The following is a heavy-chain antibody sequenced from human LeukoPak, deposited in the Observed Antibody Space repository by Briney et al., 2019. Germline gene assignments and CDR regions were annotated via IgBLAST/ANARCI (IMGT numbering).Heavy chain of an antibody. CDR2: IYHSGST. D-gene: IGHD3-10*01. Sequence: SETLSLTCTVSGYSISSGYYWGWIRQPPGKGLEWIGSIYHSGSTYYNPSLKSRVTISVDTSKNQFSLKLSSVTAADTAVYYCARLTYGSGSYDDERDYWGQGTLVTVSS. J-gene: IGHJ4*02. V-gene: IGHV4-38-2*02. CDR1: GYSISSGYY. CDR3: ARLTYGSGSYDDERDY.